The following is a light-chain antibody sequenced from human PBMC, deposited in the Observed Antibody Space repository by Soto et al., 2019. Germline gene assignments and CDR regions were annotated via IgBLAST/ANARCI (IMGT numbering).Light chain of an antibody. Sequence: QSVLTQPASESGSPGQSVTISCTGTSSDVGGYNYVSWYQQHPGKAPKLMIYDVSNRPSGVSNRFSGSKSGNTASLTISGLQAEDEADYYCSSYTGSSTLVFGTGTKVTVL. CDR3: SSYTGSSTLV. V-gene: IGLV2-14*01. CDR1: SSDVGGYNY. CDR2: DVS. J-gene: IGLJ1*01.